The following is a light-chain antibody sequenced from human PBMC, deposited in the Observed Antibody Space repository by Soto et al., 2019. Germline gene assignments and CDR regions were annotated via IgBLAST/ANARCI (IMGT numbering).Light chain of an antibody. CDR2: SNN. J-gene: IGLJ2*01. Sequence: QLVLTQPPSASGTPGQRVTISCSGGSSNIGSNTVNWYQQLPGTAPKLLIDSNNQRPSGVPDRFSGSKSGTSASLAISGLQSEDEADYYCAAWDDSLNGPLFGGGTKLTVL. CDR1: SSNIGSNT. CDR3: AAWDDSLNGPL. V-gene: IGLV1-44*01.